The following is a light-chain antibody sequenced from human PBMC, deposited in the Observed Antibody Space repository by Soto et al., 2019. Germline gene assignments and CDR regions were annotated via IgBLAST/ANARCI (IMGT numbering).Light chain of an antibody. CDR3: QQYYSTPYT. V-gene: IGKV4-1*01. Sequence: DIVMTQSPDSLAVSLGERATINCKSSQSVLYTSNNKDYLAWYQQKAGQPPKLLIYWASTRESGVPDRFSGSGSGTDFTLTISSLQAEDVAVYYGQQYYSTPYTFGQGTKLEIK. J-gene: IGKJ2*01. CDR2: WAS. CDR1: QSVLYTSNNKDY.